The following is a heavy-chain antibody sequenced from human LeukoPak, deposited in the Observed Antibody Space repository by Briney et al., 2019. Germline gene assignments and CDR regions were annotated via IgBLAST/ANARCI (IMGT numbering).Heavy chain of an antibody. J-gene: IGHJ6*02. CDR3: ARDRAQQLVLLGPYYYYGMDV. Sequence: SETLSLTCTVSGGSISSYYWSWIRQPPGKGLEWIGYIYYSGSTNYNPSLKSRVTISVDTSKNQFSLKLSSVTAADTAVYYCARDRAQQLVLLGPYYYYGMDVWGQGTTVTVSS. CDR1: GGSISSYY. D-gene: IGHD6-13*01. CDR2: IYYSGST. V-gene: IGHV4-59*12.